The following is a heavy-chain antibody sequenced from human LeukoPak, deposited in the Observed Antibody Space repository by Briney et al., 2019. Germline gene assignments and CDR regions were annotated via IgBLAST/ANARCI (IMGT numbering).Heavy chain of an antibody. J-gene: IGHJ4*02. CDR2: IYPGDSDT. CDR3: ARTYYDFWSGYYYYFDY. CDR1: GYSFTSYW. Sequence: GESLKISCKGSGYSFTSYWIGWVRQMPGKGLEWMGIIYPGDSDTRYSPSLQGQVTISADKSISTAYLQWSSLKASDTAMYYCARTYYDFWSGYYYYFDYWGQGTLVTVSS. V-gene: IGHV5-51*01. D-gene: IGHD3-3*01.